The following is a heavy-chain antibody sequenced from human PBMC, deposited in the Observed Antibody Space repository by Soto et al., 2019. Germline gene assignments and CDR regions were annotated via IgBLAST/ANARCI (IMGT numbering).Heavy chain of an antibody. Sequence: QVQLVQSGAEVKKPGSSVKVSCKASGGTFSSYAISWVRQAPGQGLEWMGGIIPIFGTANYAQKFQGRVTMTAEDTTSTAYMELRSLRSEDTAVYYCASSPDYYDGSGPPVQFDSWGQGTLVTVSS. D-gene: IGHD3-22*01. J-gene: IGHJ4*02. V-gene: IGHV1-69*12. CDR2: IIPIFGTA. CDR1: GGTFSSYA. CDR3: ASSPDYYDGSGPPVQFDS.